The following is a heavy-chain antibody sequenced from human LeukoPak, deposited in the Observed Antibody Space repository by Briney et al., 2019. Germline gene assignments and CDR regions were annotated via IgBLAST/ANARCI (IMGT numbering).Heavy chain of an antibody. Sequence: GASVKVSCKASGYTFTSYDINWVRQATGQGREWMGSMNPNSGNTGYAQKFLGRVTITRNTSISTAYMELSSLRSEDTAVYYCARGRDEVVPAAMGYYYYMDVWGKGTTVTVSS. CDR1: GYTFTSYD. CDR3: ARGRDEVVPAAMGYYYYMDV. V-gene: IGHV1-8*03. J-gene: IGHJ6*03. CDR2: MNPNSGNT. D-gene: IGHD2-2*01.